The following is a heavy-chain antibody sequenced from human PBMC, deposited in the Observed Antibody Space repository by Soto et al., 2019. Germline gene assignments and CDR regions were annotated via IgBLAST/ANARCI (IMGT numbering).Heavy chain of an antibody. CDR1: GYTFTSYG. CDR3: ARLYCINTSCYLGMDF. V-gene: IGHV1-18*01. Sequence: ASVKVSCKASGYTFTSYGISWVRQAPGQGLEWMGWISAYNGNTNYAQKLQGRVTMTTDTSTSTAYMELRSLRSDDTAVYYCARLYCINTSCYLGMDFWAQRNTVTVS. J-gene: IGHJ6*02. CDR2: ISAYNGNT. D-gene: IGHD2-2*01.